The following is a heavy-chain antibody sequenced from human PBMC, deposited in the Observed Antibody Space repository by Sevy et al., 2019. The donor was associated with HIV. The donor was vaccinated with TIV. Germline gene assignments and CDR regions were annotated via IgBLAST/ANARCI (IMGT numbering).Heavy chain of an antibody. Sequence: SETLSLSCTVSGGSISMSSYYWGWIRQPPGKGLEWIGSMYYSGSTYYNPSLKSRVTISVDTSKNQFSLKLGSVTAADTAVYFCARPIYSSSSWFDPWGQGTLVTVSS. V-gene: IGHV4-39*01. J-gene: IGHJ5*02. CDR3: ARPIYSSSSWFDP. D-gene: IGHD6-6*01. CDR2: MYYSGST. CDR1: GGSISMSSYY.